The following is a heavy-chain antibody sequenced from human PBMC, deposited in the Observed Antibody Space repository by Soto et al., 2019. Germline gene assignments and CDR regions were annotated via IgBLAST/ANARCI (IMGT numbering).Heavy chain of an antibody. CDR3: ARGKGSGEYSGYDHNFDY. CDR1: GGSISSYY. V-gene: IGHV4-59*01. D-gene: IGHD5-12*01. Sequence: SETLSLTCTVSGGSISSYYWSWIRQPPGKGLEWIGYIYYSGNTNYNPSLKSRVTISVDTSKNQFSLKLSSVTAADTAVYYCARGKGSGEYSGYDHNFDYWGQATLVTVSS. J-gene: IGHJ4*02. CDR2: IYYSGNT.